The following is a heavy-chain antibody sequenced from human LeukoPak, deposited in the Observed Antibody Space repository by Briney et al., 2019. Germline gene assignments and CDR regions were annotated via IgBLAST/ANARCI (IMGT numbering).Heavy chain of an antibody. D-gene: IGHD3-22*01. CDR1: GFTFDGYG. Sequence: GGSLRLSCAASGFTFDGYGMSWVRQAPGKGLEWVSGINWNGGSTVYADSVKGRFTISRDNAKNSLYLQMNSLRAEDTALYYCARGPTRYYYDSSGYYYSEYFQHWGQGTLVAVSS. V-gene: IGHV3-20*04. J-gene: IGHJ1*01. CDR3: ARGPTRYYYDSSGYYYSEYFQH. CDR2: INWNGGST.